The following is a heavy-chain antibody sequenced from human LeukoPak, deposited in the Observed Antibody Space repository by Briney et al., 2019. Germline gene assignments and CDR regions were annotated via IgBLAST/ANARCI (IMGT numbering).Heavy chain of an antibody. D-gene: IGHD6-6*01. CDR3: ARDRFSSSATDY. Sequence: GGSLRLSCAASGFTYSSYSMNWVRQAPGKGLEWVSSISSSSSYIYYADSVKGRFTISRDNAKNSLYLQMNSLRAEDTAVYYCARDRFSSSATDYWGQGTLVTVSS. CDR1: GFTYSSYS. CDR2: ISSSSSYI. J-gene: IGHJ4*02. V-gene: IGHV3-21*01.